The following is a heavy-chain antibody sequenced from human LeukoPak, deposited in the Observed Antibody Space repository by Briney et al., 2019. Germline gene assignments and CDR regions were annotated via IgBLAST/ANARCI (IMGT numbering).Heavy chain of an antibody. CDR3: ARVSVGATNYFDF. D-gene: IGHD1-26*01. CDR2: INYDGNEK. V-gene: IGHV3-7*04. Sequence: PGGSLRLSCAASGFTFSSYRMSWVRQAPGKGLEWVANINYDGNEKYYVDSVKGRFTISRDNARNSLYLQMNSLGAEDTAVYYCARVSVGATNYFDFWGQGTLVTVSS. J-gene: IGHJ4*02. CDR1: GFTFSSYR.